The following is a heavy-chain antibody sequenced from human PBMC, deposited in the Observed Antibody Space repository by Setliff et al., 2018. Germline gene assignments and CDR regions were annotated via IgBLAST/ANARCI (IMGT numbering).Heavy chain of an antibody. CDR2: IDTSGST. J-gene: IGHJ6*03. CDR3: AREPTHTGHYYLDL. D-gene: IGHD4-17*01. V-gene: IGHV4-4*09. CDR1: GGSISNYY. Sequence: PSETLSLTCNVSGGSISNYYWSWIRQSPGKGLEWIGYIDTSGSTSHNPSLKGRVIILKDTSYSQTSLILNSVTAADTAVYYCAREPTHTGHYYLDLWGKGTTVTVSS.